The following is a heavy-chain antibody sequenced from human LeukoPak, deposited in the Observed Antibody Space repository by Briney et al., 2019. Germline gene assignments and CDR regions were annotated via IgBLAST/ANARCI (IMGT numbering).Heavy chain of an antibody. CDR3: ARDGFGGSGDFDY. D-gene: IGHD3-10*01. CDR2: IKRDGSEK. J-gene: IGHJ4*02. V-gene: IGHV3-7*01. CDR1: GFTFSSYW. Sequence: PGGSLRLSRAASGFTFSSYWMSWVRQAPGKGLEWVANIKRDGSEKYYVDSVKGRFTISRDNAKNSLYLQMNSLRAEDTAVYYCARDGFGGSGDFDYWGQGTLVTVSS.